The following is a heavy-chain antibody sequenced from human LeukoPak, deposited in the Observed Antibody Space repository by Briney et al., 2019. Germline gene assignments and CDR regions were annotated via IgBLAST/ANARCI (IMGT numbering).Heavy chain of an antibody. CDR2: ISYDGSNK. V-gene: IGHV3-30*03. CDR3: ATSLRYFDWLRNFDY. Sequence: GGSLRLSCAASGFTFSSYAMSWVRQAPGKGLEWVAVISYDGSNKYYADSVKGRFTISRDNSKNTLYLQMNSLRAEDTAVYYCATSLRYFDWLRNFDYWGQGTLVTVSS. D-gene: IGHD3-9*01. CDR1: GFTFSSYA. J-gene: IGHJ4*02.